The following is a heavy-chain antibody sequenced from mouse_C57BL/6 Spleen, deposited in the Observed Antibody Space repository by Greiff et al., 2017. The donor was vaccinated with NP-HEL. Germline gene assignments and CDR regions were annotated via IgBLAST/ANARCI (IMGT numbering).Heavy chain of an antibody. CDR2: IHPNSGST. V-gene: IGHV1-64*01. CDR3: LSTVVTTGAVDY. J-gene: IGHJ4*01. Sequence: QVQLQQPGAELVKPGASVKLSCKASGYTFTSYWMHWVKQRPGQGLEWIGMIHPNSGSTNYNEKFKSKATLTVDKSSSTAYMQLSSLTSEDSAVYYCLSTVVTTGAVDYWGQGTSVTVSS. D-gene: IGHD2-2*01. CDR1: GYTFTSYW.